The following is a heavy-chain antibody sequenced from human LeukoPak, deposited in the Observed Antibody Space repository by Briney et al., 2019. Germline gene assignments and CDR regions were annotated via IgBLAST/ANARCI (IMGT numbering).Heavy chain of an antibody. CDR3: ATAKWELPSPYDY. D-gene: IGHD1-26*01. V-gene: IGHV3-74*01. CDR2: IKSDGSST. Sequence: QPGGSLRLSCAASGFSVSSYWMHWVRQAPGKGLVWVSRIKSDGSSTSYADSVKGRFTISRDNAKKTLYLQMDSLRDEDTAVYYCATAKWELPSPYDYWGQGTLVTVSS. J-gene: IGHJ4*02. CDR1: GFSVSSYW.